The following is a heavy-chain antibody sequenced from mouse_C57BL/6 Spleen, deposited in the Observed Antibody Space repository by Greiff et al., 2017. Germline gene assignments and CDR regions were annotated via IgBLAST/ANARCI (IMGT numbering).Heavy chain of an antibody. CDR3: AGSGYGGSSDMDD. CDR2: INPNNGGT. J-gene: IGHJ4*01. D-gene: IGHD1-3*01. Sequence: VQLQQSGPELVKPGASVKIPCKASGYTFTDYNMDWVKQSHGKSLEWIGDINPNNGGTIYNQKFKGKATLTVDKSSSTAYMELRSLTSEDAAVYYCAGSGYGGSSDMDDWGQGTSVTVSS. CDR1: GYTFTDYN. V-gene: IGHV1-18*01.